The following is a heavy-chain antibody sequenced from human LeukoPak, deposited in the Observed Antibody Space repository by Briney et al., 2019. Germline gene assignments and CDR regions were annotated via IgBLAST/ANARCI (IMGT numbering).Heavy chain of an antibody. Sequence: GGSLRLSCAASGFTFSSYSMNWVRQAPGKGLEWVSSISSSSSYIYYADSVKGRFTISRDNAKNSLYLQMNSLRAEDTAVYYCARVSGKDDYDFWSGNLPLWGQGTLVTVSS. J-gene: IGHJ4*02. D-gene: IGHD3-3*01. CDR2: ISSSSSYI. V-gene: IGHV3-21*01. CDR1: GFTFSSYS. CDR3: ARVSGKDDYDFWSGNLPL.